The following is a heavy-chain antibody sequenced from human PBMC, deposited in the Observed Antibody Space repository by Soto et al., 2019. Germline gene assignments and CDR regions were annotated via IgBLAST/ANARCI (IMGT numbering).Heavy chain of an antibody. V-gene: IGHV4-39*01. CDR2: IYYSGST. CDR3: ARRDITMVRGVIISPLSFFDY. J-gene: IGHJ4*02. CDR1: GGSISSSSYY. Sequence: SETLSLTCTVSGGSISSSSYYWGWIRQPPGKGLEWIGSIYYSGSTYYNPSLKSRVTISVDTSKNQFSLKLSSVTAADTTVYYCARRDITMVRGVIISPLSFFDYWGQGTLVTVSS. D-gene: IGHD3-10*01.